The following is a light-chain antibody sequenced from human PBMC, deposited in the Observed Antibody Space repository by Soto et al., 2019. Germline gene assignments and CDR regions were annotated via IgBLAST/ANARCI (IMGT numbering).Light chain of an antibody. J-gene: IGKJ1*01. CDR3: QQYDIYSRT. V-gene: IGKV1-5*03. CDR2: QAS. CDR1: QSISTW. Sequence: IQLTQSPSSLSASVGDRVTITCRASQSISTWLAWYQHKPGKAPKLLIYQASSLEGGVPSRFSGSGSGTEFTLTISSLQPDDFATYYCQQYDIYSRTFGQGTKVDIK.